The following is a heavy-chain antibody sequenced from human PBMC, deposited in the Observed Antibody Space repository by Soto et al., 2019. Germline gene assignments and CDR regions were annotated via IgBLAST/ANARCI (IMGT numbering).Heavy chain of an antibody. Sequence: VQLVESGGGVVQPGRSLRLSCAVSGFTFSNYGMHWVRQAPGKGLEWLAIISYDGRNKSYADSLKGRFTISRDNSKNTRYLQMNSLRAEDTAVYYCSVVGYYYGSGSRRSNYWGQGTLVTVSS. V-gene: IGHV3-30*03. D-gene: IGHD3-10*01. CDR3: SVVGYYYGSGSRRSNY. CDR2: ISYDGRNK. J-gene: IGHJ4*02. CDR1: GFTFSNYG.